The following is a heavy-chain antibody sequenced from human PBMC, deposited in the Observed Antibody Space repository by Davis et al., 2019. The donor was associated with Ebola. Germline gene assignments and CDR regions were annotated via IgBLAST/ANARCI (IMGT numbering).Heavy chain of an antibody. CDR2: IYYSGST. CDR1: GGSFSGYY. Sequence: SETLSLTCAVYGGSFSGYYWSWIRQPPGKGLEWIGYIYYSGSTNYNPSLKSRVTISVDTSKNQFSLKLSSVTAADTAVYYCARVPYYGSGSYPAYYYYGMDVWGQGTTVTVSS. J-gene: IGHJ6*02. CDR3: ARVPYYGSGSYPAYYYYGMDV. D-gene: IGHD3-10*01. V-gene: IGHV4-59*12.